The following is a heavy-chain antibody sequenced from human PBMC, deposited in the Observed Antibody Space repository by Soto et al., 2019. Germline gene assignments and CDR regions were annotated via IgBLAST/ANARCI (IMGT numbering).Heavy chain of an antibody. V-gene: IGHV3-23*01. Sequence: GSLRLSCAASGFTFSSYAMNWVRQAPGKGLEWVSSVGATGRDTYYADSVRGRFTISRESSKNTLYLQMNSLTAEDTALYYCAKGWMASAGYFFDYWGQETLVTVSS. CDR3: AKGWMASAGYFFDY. D-gene: IGHD6-13*01. CDR2: VGATGRDT. J-gene: IGHJ4*02. CDR1: GFTFSSYA.